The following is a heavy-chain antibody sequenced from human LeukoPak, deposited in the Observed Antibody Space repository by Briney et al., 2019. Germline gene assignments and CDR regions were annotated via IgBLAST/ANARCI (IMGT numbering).Heavy chain of an antibody. Sequence: SETLSLTCAIYGGSFNGFYWSWIRQPPGKGLEWIGEVNLSGGAFYNPSLKSRVTISIDTSKQQFSLKLRSVAAADTAHYYCASGVGYLFPTNWGQGTLVTVSS. CDR2: VNLSGGA. CDR3: ASGVGYLFPTN. D-gene: IGHD5-18*01. V-gene: IGHV4-34*01. J-gene: IGHJ4*02. CDR1: GGSFNGFY.